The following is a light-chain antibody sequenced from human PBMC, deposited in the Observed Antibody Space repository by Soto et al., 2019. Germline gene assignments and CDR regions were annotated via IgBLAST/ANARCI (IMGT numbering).Light chain of an antibody. J-gene: IGLJ3*02. CDR3: AAWDDSLDGWV. Sequence: QSALTQPASVSGSPGQSITISCTGTSSDVGGYNYVSWFQQSPGKAPKVMIYEVTNRPSGVSNRFSGSKSGNTASLTISGLQAEDEADYYCAAWDDSLDGWVFGGGTKLTVL. CDR2: EVT. CDR1: SSDVGGYNY. V-gene: IGLV2-14*01.